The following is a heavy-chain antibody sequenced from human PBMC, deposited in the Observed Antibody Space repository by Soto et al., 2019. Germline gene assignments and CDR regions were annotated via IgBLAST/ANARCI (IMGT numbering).Heavy chain of an antibody. Sequence: GSLRLSCAASGFTFSNAWMSWVRQAPGKGLEWVGRIKSKTDGGTTDYAAPVKGRFTISRDDSKNTLYLQMNSLKTEDTAVYYCTTDSSSWYIYYFDYWGQGTLVTVSS. J-gene: IGHJ4*02. CDR1: GFTFSNAW. V-gene: IGHV3-15*01. CDR3: TTDSSSWYIYYFDY. D-gene: IGHD6-13*01. CDR2: IKSKTDGGTT.